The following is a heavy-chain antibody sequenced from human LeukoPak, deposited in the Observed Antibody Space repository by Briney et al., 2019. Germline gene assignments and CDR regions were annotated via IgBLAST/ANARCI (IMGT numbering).Heavy chain of an antibody. D-gene: IGHD3-3*01. CDR2: INWNGRSI. V-gene: IGHV3-20*04. J-gene: IGHJ2*01. CDR3: ARRAYDYWYFDL. Sequence: GGSLRLSCAASRFTFDEYGMSWVRQTAGKGLEWVSGINWNGRSIGYADSVKGRFTVSRDNAKSSLYLQMNSLRAEDTALYYCARRAYDYWYFDLWGPGTLVSVSS. CDR1: RFTFDEYG.